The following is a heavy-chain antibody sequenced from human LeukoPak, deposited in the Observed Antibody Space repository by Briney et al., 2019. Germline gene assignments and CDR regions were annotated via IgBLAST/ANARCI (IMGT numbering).Heavy chain of an antibody. J-gene: IGHJ4*02. Sequence: SETLSLTCTVSGGSISSSSYYWGWIRQPPGKGLEWIGSIYYSGSTYYNPSLKSRVTISVDTSKNQFSLKLGSVTAADTAVYYCARADDYPWYFDYWGQGTLVTVSS. V-gene: IGHV4-39*01. CDR3: ARADDYPWYFDY. CDR1: GGSISSSSYY. CDR2: IYYSGST. D-gene: IGHD5-12*01.